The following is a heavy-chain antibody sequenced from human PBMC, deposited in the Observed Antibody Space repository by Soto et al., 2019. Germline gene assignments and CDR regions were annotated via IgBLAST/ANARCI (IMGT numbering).Heavy chain of an antibody. J-gene: IGHJ4*02. CDR3: SKGDGRIVPRHFDY. CDR1: GFTFSSYA. Sequence: EVQLLESGGGLVQPGGSLRLSCAASGFTFSSYAMSWVRQAPGKGLEWVSGISSGGGSPYNADSVKGRFTISRDNSKNSLYLQMDSLRADDTAVYYCSKGDGRIVPRHFDYWGQGTLVTVSS. CDR2: ISSGGGSP. V-gene: IGHV3-23*01. D-gene: IGHD6-6*01.